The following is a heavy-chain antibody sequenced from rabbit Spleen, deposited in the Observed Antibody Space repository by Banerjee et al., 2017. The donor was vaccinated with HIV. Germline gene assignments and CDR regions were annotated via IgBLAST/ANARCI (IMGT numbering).Heavy chain of an antibody. J-gene: IGHJ4*01. V-gene: IGHV1S40*01. CDR2: INASTGKP. D-gene: IGHD2-1*01. CDR1: GVSLNDKDV. CDR3: ARDLVGVIGWNFYL. Sequence: QSLEESGGDLVKPEGSLTLTCKASGVSLNDKDVMCWVRQAPGKGLQWIACINASTGKPVYATWASGRFSISRTSSTTVTLRMTSLTAADRATYFCARDLVGVIGWNFYLWGQGTLVTVS.